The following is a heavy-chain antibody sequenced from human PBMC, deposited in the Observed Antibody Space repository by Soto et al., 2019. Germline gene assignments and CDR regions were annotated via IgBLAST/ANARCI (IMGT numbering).Heavy chain of an antibody. J-gene: IGHJ6*02. Sequence: QVQLVQSGAEVKKPGSSVKVSCKASGGTFSSYAISWVRQAPGQGLGWMGGIIPIFGTANYAQKFQGRVTITADESTSTAYMELSSLRSEDTAVYYCARDSDFWSGYHMYYYYYGMDVWGQGTTVTVSS. D-gene: IGHD3-3*01. V-gene: IGHV1-69*01. CDR2: IIPIFGTA. CDR1: GGTFSSYA. CDR3: ARDSDFWSGYHMYYYYYGMDV.